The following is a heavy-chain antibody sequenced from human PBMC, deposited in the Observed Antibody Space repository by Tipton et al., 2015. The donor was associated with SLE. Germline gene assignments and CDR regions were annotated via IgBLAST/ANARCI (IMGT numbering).Heavy chain of an antibody. Sequence: LRFSCTVSGGSISSGSYYWSWIRQPAGKGLEWIGYIYTSGSTNYSPSLKSRVTISVDTSKNQFSLKLSSVTAADTAVYYCARDGRGVGAFFDYWGQGTLVTVSS. CDR1: GGSISSGSYY. CDR2: IYTSGST. V-gene: IGHV4-61*09. J-gene: IGHJ4*02. CDR3: ARDGRGVGAFFDY. D-gene: IGHD1-26*01.